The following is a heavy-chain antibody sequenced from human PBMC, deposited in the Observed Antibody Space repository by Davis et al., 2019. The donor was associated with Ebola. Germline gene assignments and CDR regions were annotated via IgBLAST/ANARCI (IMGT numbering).Heavy chain of an antibody. J-gene: IGHJ4*02. CDR2: IYSGGNT. V-gene: IGHV3-66*01. D-gene: IGHD6-19*01. Sequence: GGSLRLSCAASGFTVSSNYMSWVRQAPGKGLEWVSVIYSGGNTYYADSVKGRFTISRDNSKNTLYLQMNSLRAEDTAVYYCARDRSLAVAGTLDYWGLGTLVTVSS. CDR3: ARDRSLAVAGTLDY. CDR1: GFTVSSNY.